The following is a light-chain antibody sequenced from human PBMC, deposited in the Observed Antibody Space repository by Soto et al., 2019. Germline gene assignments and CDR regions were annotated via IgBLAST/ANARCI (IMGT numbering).Light chain of an antibody. CDR2: DTS. J-gene: IGKJ5*01. Sequence: EIVFTQSPATLSLSPGERATLSCRASETIRGLLAWYQQRPGQPPRLLIYDTSNRATGIPARFSGSGSGTDFTLTISSLQSEDFAVYYCQQYNNWPPITFGQGTRLEIK. CDR1: ETIRGL. CDR3: QQYNNWPPIT. V-gene: IGKV3-11*01.